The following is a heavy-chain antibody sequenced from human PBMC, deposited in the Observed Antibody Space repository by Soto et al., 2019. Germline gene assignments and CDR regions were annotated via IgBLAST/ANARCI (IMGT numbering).Heavy chain of an antibody. V-gene: IGHV1-3*01. D-gene: IGHD3-22*01. CDR3: ARGGYFDSSNYLAY. CDR1: GYTFTSYG. J-gene: IGHJ4*02. Sequence: ASVKVSCKASGYTFTSYGINWVRQAPGRGLEWMGWINPGNGNTNDSQQFQGRVIIDRDTSARTAYMELSSLRSEDTAVYYCARGGYFDSSNYLAYWGLGTLVTVSS. CDR2: INPGNGNT.